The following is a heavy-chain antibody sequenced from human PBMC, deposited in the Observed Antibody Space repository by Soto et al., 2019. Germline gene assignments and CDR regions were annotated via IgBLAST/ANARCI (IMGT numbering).Heavy chain of an antibody. CDR3: ARHGITGSYYDAFDI. D-gene: IGHD1-26*01. J-gene: IGHJ3*02. CDR2: IKYSGTT. CDR1: GCAIRISSCH. Sequence: SDTLSLTFSVSGCAIRISSCHWCWALQPPGKGLEWIASIKYSGTTFYNPSLKSRVTLSVDTSKNQFALKLSSVAAAETAVYYCARHGITGSYYDAFDIWGQGTMVT. V-gene: IGHV4-39*01.